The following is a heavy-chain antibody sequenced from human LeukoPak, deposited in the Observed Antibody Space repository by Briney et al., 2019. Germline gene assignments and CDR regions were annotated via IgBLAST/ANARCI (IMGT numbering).Heavy chain of an antibody. Sequence: SVNVTFKSSGSTFTVYYMHWVRHPPAPGLGRMGWINTNSGGTNYAQKCQGRVPMTRDTSISKAYMELSRLRSDDTAVYYCVRAHDSSGYYSDAFDIWGQGTMVTVSS. J-gene: IGHJ3*02. CDR3: VRAHDSSGYYSDAFDI. CDR1: GSTFTVYY. D-gene: IGHD3-22*01. CDR2: INTNSGGT. V-gene: IGHV1-2*02.